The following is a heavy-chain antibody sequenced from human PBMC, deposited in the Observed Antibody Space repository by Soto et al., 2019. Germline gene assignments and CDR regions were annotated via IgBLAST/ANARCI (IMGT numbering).Heavy chain of an antibody. D-gene: IGHD5-18*01. CDR1: GFTFSDAC. CDR2: IKSKSDGGTT. Sequence: PGGSLRLSCASSGFTFSDACISWVRQAPGKGLDWVGRIKSKSDGGTTEYAAPVRGRFTISRDDSKNTLYLQMNSLKTEDTAVYYWTTDLWRTAMEVGVTGYFNRWGQG. J-gene: IGHJ5*02. CDR3: TTDLWRTAMEVGVTGYFNR. V-gene: IGHV3-15*01.